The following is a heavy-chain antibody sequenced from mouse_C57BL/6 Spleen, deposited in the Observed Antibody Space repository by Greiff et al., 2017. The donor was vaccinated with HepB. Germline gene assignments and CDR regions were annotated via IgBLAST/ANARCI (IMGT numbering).Heavy chain of an antibody. V-gene: IGHV1-5*01. CDR3: TRSVIYDGYYDYAMDY. D-gene: IGHD2-3*01. Sequence: EVQLQQSGTVLARPGASVKMSCKTSGYTFTSYWMHWVKQRPGQGLEWIGAIYPGNSDTSYNQKFKGKAKLTAVTSASTAYMELSSLTNEDSAVYYCTRSVIYDGYYDYAMDYWGQGTSVTVSS. CDR2: IYPGNSDT. CDR1: GYTFTSYW. J-gene: IGHJ4*01.